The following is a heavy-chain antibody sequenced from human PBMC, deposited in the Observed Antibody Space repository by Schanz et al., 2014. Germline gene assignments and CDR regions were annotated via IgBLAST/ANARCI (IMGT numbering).Heavy chain of an antibody. Sequence: QVQLVESGGGAVQFGRSLRLSCVASGFTFSSYGMHWVRQAPGKGLEWVALISNDGSIKYYADSVEGRFTISRDNSRNTLYLQMNSLRTEDTAVYYCASPSGYSDYGTYFDFWGQGTLVTVSS. CDR2: ISNDGSIK. CDR1: GFTFSSYG. D-gene: IGHD5-12*01. V-gene: IGHV3-30*19. CDR3: ASPSGYSDYGTYFDF. J-gene: IGHJ4*02.